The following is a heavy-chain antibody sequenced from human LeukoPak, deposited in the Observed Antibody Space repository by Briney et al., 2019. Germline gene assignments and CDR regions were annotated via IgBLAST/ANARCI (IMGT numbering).Heavy chain of an antibody. CDR3: AREGYYGSGSPPSLYFDY. CDR2: TSSDLNVK. D-gene: IGHD3-10*01. CDR1: GFTFRNYV. Sequence: GGSLRLSCAASGFTFRNYVIHWVRQAPGKGLEWVAVTSSDLNVKLYADSVKGRFTISRDNSGSTLYLQMNSLRPEDTAIYYCAREGYYGSGSPPSLYFDYWGQGTLVTVSS. J-gene: IGHJ4*02. V-gene: IGHV3-30-3*01.